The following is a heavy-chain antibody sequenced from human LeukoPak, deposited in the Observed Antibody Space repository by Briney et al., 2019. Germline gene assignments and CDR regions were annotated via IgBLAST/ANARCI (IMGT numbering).Heavy chain of an antibody. Sequence: GGSLRLSCAASGFTFSSYEMNWVRQAPGKGLEWVSYISSSGSTIYYADSVKGRFTISRDNAKNSLYLQMNSLRAEDTAVYYCARGLERFPRTGKQFDYWGQGTLVTVSS. D-gene: IGHD3-16*01. CDR1: GFTFSSYE. V-gene: IGHV3-48*03. J-gene: IGHJ4*02. CDR3: ARGLERFPRTGKQFDY. CDR2: ISSSGSTI.